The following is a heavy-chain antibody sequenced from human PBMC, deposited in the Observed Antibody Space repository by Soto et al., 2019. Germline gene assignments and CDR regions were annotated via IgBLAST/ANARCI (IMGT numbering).Heavy chain of an antibody. D-gene: IGHD6-13*01. Sequence: GGSLRLSGAASGFTFSSYAMSWVRQGPGKGLEWVSAISGSGGSTYYADSVKGRFTISRDNSKNTLYLQMNSLRAEDTAVYYCAKDQGYSSSWLGYWGQGTLVTVSS. J-gene: IGHJ4*02. CDR2: ISGSGGST. CDR3: AKDQGYSSSWLGY. CDR1: GFTFSSYA. V-gene: IGHV3-23*01.